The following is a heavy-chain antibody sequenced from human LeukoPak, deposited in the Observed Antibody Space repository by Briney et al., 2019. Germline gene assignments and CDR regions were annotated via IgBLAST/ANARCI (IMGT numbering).Heavy chain of an antibody. V-gene: IGHV1-2*02. CDR1: GYTFTGYY. D-gene: IGHD2-2*01. J-gene: IGHJ4*02. Sequence: ASVKVSCKASGYTFTGYYMHWVRQAPGQGLEWMGWINPNSGGTNYAQKFQGRVTMTTDTSTSTAYMELRSLRSDDTAVYYCARVGCSSTSCYPEKDYWGQGTLVTVSS. CDR2: INPNSGGT. CDR3: ARVGCSSTSCYPEKDY.